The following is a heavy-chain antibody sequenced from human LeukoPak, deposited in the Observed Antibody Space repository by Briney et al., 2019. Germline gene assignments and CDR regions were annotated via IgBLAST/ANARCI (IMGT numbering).Heavy chain of an antibody. J-gene: IGHJ4*02. CDR1: GCSISSSSYY. CDR2: IYYSEST. CDR3: ASREYSSSAFDY. V-gene: IGHV4-39*01. Sequence: WGTLSLTCTVSGCSISSSSYYWGWIRQPPGEGLEWVGSIYYSESTYYNPSLKSRVTISVDTSKNQFSLKLSSVTAADTAVYYCASREYSSSAFDYWGQGTLVTVSS. D-gene: IGHD6-6*01.